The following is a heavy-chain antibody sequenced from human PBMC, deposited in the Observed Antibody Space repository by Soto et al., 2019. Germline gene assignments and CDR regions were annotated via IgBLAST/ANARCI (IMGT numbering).Heavy chain of an antibody. J-gene: IGHJ3*02. D-gene: IGHD2-15*01. Sequence: VQLVESGGGLVKPGGSLRLSCAASGFTFSSYSMNWVRQAPGKGLEWVSSISSSSSYIYYADSVKGRFTISRDNAKNSLYLQMNSLRAEDTAVYYCARSFRDCSGGSCYSVDAFDIWGQGTMVTVSS. CDR2: ISSSSSYI. CDR3: ARSFRDCSGGSCYSVDAFDI. CDR1: GFTFSSYS. V-gene: IGHV3-21*01.